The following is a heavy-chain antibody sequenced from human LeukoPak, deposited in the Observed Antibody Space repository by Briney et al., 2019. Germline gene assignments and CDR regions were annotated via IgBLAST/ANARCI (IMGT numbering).Heavy chain of an antibody. CDR3: AREYSSSWYVGY. CDR2: IIPIFGTA. D-gene: IGHD6-13*01. V-gene: IGHV1-69*05. Sequence: SVKVSCKASGGTFSSYAISRVRQAPGQGLEWMGGIIPIFGTANYAQKFQGRVTITTDESTSTAYMELSSLRSEDTAVYYCAREYSSSWYVGYWGQGTLVTVSS. J-gene: IGHJ4*02. CDR1: GGTFSSYA.